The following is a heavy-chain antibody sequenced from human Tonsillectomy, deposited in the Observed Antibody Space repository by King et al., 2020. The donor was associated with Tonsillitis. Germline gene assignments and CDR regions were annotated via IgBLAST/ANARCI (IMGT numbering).Heavy chain of an antibody. CDR3: ARQGASVTRFYYYDHMDV. CDR2: IYPGDSDT. J-gene: IGHJ6*03. Sequence: QLVQSGAEVKKPGESLKISCQGSGYNFASTWIGWVRQMPGQGLEWMGSIYPGDSDTRYSPSFQGQVTISADTSISTAYLHWRSLKASDTAIYYCARQGASVTRFYYYDHMDVWGNGTTVTVSS. CDR1: GYNFASTW. V-gene: IGHV5-51*01. D-gene: IGHD2-21*02.